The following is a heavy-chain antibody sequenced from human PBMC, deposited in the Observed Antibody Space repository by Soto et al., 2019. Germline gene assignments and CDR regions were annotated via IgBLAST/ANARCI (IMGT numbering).Heavy chain of an antibody. J-gene: IGHJ4*02. CDR1: GFIFTTYA. V-gene: IGHV3-23*01. Sequence: EVQMLESGGGLEQPGGSLRLSCAASGFIFTTYAMTWVSQAPGKGLEWVSTINGGGSTTFYADSVKGRFTISRDNSRNTLYLQMNSLRVEDTAVYYCAKGGSAYCSGGTCYHPFDYWGQGTLVAVSS. CDR3: AKGGSAYCSGGTCYHPFDY. D-gene: IGHD2-15*01. CDR2: INGGGSTT.